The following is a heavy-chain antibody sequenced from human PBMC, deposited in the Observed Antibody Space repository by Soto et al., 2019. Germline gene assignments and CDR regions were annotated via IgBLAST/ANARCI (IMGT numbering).Heavy chain of an antibody. CDR3: AGLDSSGREGWSPP. CDR1: GYTFTSYG. V-gene: IGHV1-18*04. J-gene: IGHJ5*02. Sequence: QVQLVQSGAEVKKPGASVKVSCKASGYTFTSYGISWVRQAPGQGLEWMGWISAYNGNTNYAQKLQGRVTMTTATSTSAGYYELRGLRSVDTAVSYGAGLDSSGREGWSPPWGQGTMVTDSS. D-gene: IGHD6-19*01. CDR2: ISAYNGNT.